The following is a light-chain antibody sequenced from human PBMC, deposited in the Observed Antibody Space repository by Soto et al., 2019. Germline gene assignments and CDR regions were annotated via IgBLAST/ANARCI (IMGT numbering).Light chain of an antibody. CDR1: QSVSSSY. J-gene: IGKJ3*01. V-gene: IGKV3-20*01. CDR3: QQFGDSPPVFT. Sequence: IVLTQSPGTLSLSPGEIATLSCRASQSVSSSYLALYQQKPGQAPRLLIYVASSRATCIPDRFSGSGSGPDFTLTISRLEPEAFAVYYCQQFGDSPPVFTFGPGTKVDIK. CDR2: VAS.